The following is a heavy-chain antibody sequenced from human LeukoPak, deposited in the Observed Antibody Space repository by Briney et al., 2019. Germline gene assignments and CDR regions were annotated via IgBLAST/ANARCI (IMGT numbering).Heavy chain of an antibody. CDR3: ARAITSFQPRSFDF. Sequence: GESLKISSKGSGYIFSIYWSCGGRQMPGKRLGWRGISYPGDSDPKYSPSFQGQATISADKPISTAYLQWSSLKASDPAMYYCARAITSFQPRSFDFWGQGTLVTVSP. V-gene: IGHV5-51*04. J-gene: IGHJ4*02. D-gene: IGHD1-14*01. CDR2: SYPGDSDP. CDR1: GYIFSIYW.